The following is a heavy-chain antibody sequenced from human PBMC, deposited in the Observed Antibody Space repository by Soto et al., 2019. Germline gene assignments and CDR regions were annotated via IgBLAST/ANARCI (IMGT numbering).Heavy chain of an antibody. CDR1: GFTFSSYS. V-gene: IGHV3-48*02. Sequence: EVQLVESGGGLVQPGGSLRLSCAASGFTFSSYSMNWVRQAPGKGLEWVSYISSSSSTIYYADSVKGRFTISRDNVKNSLYLQMNSLRDEDTAVYYCARDGYDYVWGSYRRRAPNWGQGTLVTVSS. CDR2: ISSSSSTI. CDR3: ARDGYDYVWGSYRRRAPN. D-gene: IGHD3-16*02. J-gene: IGHJ4*02.